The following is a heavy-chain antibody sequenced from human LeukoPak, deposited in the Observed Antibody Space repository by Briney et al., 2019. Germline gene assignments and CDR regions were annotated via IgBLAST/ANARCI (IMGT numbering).Heavy chain of an antibody. CDR1: GGTFSSYA. Sequence: SVKVSCKASGGTFSSYAISWVRQAPGQGLEWMGGIIPIFGTANYAQKFQGRVTITADESTSTAYMELSSLRPEDTAVYYCARATYCSSTSCYSRNNWFDPWGQGTLVTVSS. D-gene: IGHD2-2*01. J-gene: IGHJ5*02. CDR3: ARATYCSSTSCYSRNNWFDP. V-gene: IGHV1-69*01. CDR2: IIPIFGTA.